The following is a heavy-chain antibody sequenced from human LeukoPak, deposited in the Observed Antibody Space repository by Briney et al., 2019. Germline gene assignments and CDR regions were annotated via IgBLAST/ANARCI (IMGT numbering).Heavy chain of an antibody. CDR3: AKANDGYYSGSGSYYDY. V-gene: IGHV3-9*01. J-gene: IGHJ4*02. Sequence: GRSLRLSCAASGFTFDVYAMHWVRQTPGKGLEWVSGINWNSGSIVYADSVKGRFTISRDNAKNSLYLQMNSLRVEDTALYYCAKANDGYYSGSGSYYDYWGQGTLVTVSS. CDR1: GFTFDVYA. CDR2: INWNSGSI. D-gene: IGHD3-10*01.